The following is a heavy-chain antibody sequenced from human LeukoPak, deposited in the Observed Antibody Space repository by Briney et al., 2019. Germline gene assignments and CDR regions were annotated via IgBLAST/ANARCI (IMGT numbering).Heavy chain of an antibody. D-gene: IGHD3-9*01. CDR1: GFTFSSYA. Sequence: PGGSLRLSCAASGFTFSSYAMSWVRQAPGKGLEWVSAISGSGGSTYYADSVKGRFTISRDNSKNTLYLQMNSLRAEDTAVYYCAKDPKRGAVRYFDWLLYWGQGTLVTVSS. J-gene: IGHJ4*02. V-gene: IGHV3-23*01. CDR2: ISGSGGST. CDR3: AKDPKRGAVRYFDWLLY.